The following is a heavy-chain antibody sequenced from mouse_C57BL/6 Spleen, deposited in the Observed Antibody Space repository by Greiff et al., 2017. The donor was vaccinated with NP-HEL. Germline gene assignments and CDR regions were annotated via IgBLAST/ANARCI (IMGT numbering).Heavy chain of an antibody. J-gene: IGHJ1*03. D-gene: IGHD4-1*01. CDR2: INYDGSST. Sequence: EVMLVESEGGLVQPGSSMKLSCTASGFTFSDYYMAWVRQVPEKGLEWVANINYDGSSTYYLDSLKSRFIISRDNAKNILYLQMSSLKSEDTATYYCARDLTGTFYWYFDVWGTGTTVTVSS. CDR1: GFTFSDYY. CDR3: ARDLTGTFYWYFDV. V-gene: IGHV5-16*01.